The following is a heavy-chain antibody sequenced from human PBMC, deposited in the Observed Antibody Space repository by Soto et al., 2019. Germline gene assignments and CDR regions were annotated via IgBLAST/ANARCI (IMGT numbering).Heavy chain of an antibody. CDR2: IIPIFGTA. D-gene: IGHD3-22*01. Sequence: QVQLVQSGAEVKKPGSSVKVSCKASGGTFSSYAITWVRQTPGQGLEWMGGIIPIFGTANYAQKFQGRVTITADESTSTAYMELSSLRSEDTAVYYCATEGDGSGSYYYGMDVWGQGTTVTVSS. CDR1: GGTFSSYA. J-gene: IGHJ6*02. CDR3: ATEGDGSGSYYYGMDV. V-gene: IGHV1-69*12.